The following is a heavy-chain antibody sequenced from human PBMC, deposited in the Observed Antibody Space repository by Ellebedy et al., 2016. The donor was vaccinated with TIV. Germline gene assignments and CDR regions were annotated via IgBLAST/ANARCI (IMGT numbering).Heavy chain of an antibody. V-gene: IGHV4-34*01. J-gene: IGHJ4*02. D-gene: IGHD5-24*01. CDR2: IHPSGST. CDR1: GGPFSAYY. Sequence: MPGGSLRLSCAVYGGPFSAYYWTWIRQPPGMGLQWIGEIHPSGSTYYNPSLMSRATISADTSKNQFSLRLSSVTAADTALYFCARGLDTYKSGNYWGQGTLVTVSS. CDR3: ARGLDTYKSGNY.